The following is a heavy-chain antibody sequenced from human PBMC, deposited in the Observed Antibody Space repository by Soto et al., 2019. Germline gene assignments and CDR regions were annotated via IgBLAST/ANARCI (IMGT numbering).Heavy chain of an antibody. Sequence: EVQLVESGGGLVKPGGSLRRSCAASGFTFSSYSMNWVRQAPGKGLEWVSSISSSSSYIYYADSVKGRFTISRDNAKNSLYLQMNSLRAEGTAVYYCARDQPGYSYGYGLGYWGQGTLVTVSS. J-gene: IGHJ4*02. CDR2: ISSSSSYI. CDR3: ARDQPGYSYGYGLGY. V-gene: IGHV3-21*01. CDR1: GFTFSSYS. D-gene: IGHD5-18*01.